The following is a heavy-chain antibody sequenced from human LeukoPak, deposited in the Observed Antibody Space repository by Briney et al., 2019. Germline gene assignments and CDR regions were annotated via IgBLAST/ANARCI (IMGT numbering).Heavy chain of an antibody. V-gene: IGHV4-34*01. CDR3: ARLRALSGHRGAFDI. J-gene: IGHJ3*02. CDR1: GGSFSGYY. Sequence: SETLSLTCAVYGGSFSGYYWSWIRQPPGKGLEWIGAVYYTGNAYYNPSLKSRVTISVDTSDNRFSLHLSSVNAADTAIYYCARLRALSGHRGAFDIWGQGTLDTVSS. D-gene: IGHD5/OR15-5a*01. CDR2: VYYTGNA.